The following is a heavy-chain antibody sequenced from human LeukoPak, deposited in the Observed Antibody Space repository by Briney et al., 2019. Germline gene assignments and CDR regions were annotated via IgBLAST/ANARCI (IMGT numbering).Heavy chain of an antibody. D-gene: IGHD6-19*01. CDR1: GLSFSNAW. CDR3: TTDTLAVAVNY. V-gene: IGHV3-15*01. Sequence: GGSLRLSCAASGLSFSNAWMSWVRHAPGKGLEWVGRIKSKTDGGTTDYAAPVKGRFTISRDDSKNTLYLQMNSLKTEDTAVYYCTTDTLAVAVNYWGQGTLVTVSS. J-gene: IGHJ4*02. CDR2: IKSKTDGGTT.